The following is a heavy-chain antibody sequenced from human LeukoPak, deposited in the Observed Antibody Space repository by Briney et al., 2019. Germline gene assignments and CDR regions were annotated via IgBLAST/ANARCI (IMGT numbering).Heavy chain of an antibody. CDR1: GDSISSNY. Sequence: SETLSLTCTVSGDSISSNYWSWIRQPPGKGLEWIGYIYDSGSTHYSPSLKSRVTISVDTSKNQFSLKLSSVTAADTAVYYCARDRRSSGWYYFDYWGQGTLVTVAS. D-gene: IGHD6-19*01. CDR2: IYDSGST. J-gene: IGHJ4*02. CDR3: ARDRRSSGWYYFDY. V-gene: IGHV4-59*01.